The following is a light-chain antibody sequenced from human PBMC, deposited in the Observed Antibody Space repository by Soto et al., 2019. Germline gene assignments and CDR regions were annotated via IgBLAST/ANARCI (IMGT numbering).Light chain of an antibody. CDR2: GAS. CDR3: QQYGSSPLT. V-gene: IGKV3-20*01. J-gene: IGKJ4*01. Sequence: EIVLTQSPGTLSLSPGERATLSCRASQSVSSSYLAWYQQKPGQAPRLLIYGASRRATGIPDRFSGSGSGTDFTLTISRLEPEDFAVYYCQQYGSSPLTFGGGTKVDNK. CDR1: QSVSSSY.